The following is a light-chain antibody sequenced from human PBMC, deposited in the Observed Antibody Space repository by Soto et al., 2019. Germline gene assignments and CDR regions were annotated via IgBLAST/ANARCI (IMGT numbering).Light chain of an antibody. CDR2: AGS. CDR3: LSYVGSSPVEV. V-gene: IGLV2-23*01. J-gene: IGLJ2*01. CDR1: NSDFGSDNL. Sequence: QSALTQPASISGSPGQSITITCTGTNSDFGSDNLVSWYQHHPGKVPKVIGYAGSQRPAGVSDRFSASGHGNTASLTISGLQAEDEALYYCLSYVGSSPVEVFGGGTKLTVL.